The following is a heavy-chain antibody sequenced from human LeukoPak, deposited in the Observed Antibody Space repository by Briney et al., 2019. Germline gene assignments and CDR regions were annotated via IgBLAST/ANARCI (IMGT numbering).Heavy chain of an antibody. Sequence: SETLSLTCTVSGGSISSYYWSWIRQPPGKGLEWIGYIYYSGSTNYNPSLKSRVTISVDTSKNQFSLKLSSVTAADTAVYYCARGRTYYYDSSGAFDIWGQGTMVTVSS. CDR1: GGSISSYY. J-gene: IGHJ3*02. D-gene: IGHD3-22*01. CDR2: IYYSGST. CDR3: ARGRTYYYDSSGAFDI. V-gene: IGHV4-59*12.